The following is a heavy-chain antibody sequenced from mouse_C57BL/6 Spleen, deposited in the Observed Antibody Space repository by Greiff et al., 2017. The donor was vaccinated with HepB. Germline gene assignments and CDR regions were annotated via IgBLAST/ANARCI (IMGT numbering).Heavy chain of an antibody. CDR1: GIDFSRYW. CDR3: ARCYYGSSNAMDY. D-gene: IGHD1-1*01. CDR2: INPDSSTI. Sequence: EVKLMESGGGLVQPGGSLKLSCAASGIDFSRYWMSWVRRAPGKGLEWIGEINPDSSTINYAPSLKDKFIISRDNAKNTLYLQMSKVRSEDTALYYCARCYYGSSNAMDYWGQGTSVTVSS. V-gene: IGHV4-1*01. J-gene: IGHJ4*01.